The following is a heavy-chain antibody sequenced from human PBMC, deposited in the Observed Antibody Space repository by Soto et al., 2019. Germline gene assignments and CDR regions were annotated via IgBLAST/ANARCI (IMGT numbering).Heavy chain of an antibody. D-gene: IGHD5-18*01. Sequence: GALRLSCVASGFTFRTYSMSWVRQAPGKGLEWVANIRQDGSVKDYVESVKGRFTISRDNAKNSQYLLMNSLRVEDTAVYYCARHHPAAMGDSWGPGILVTVSS. J-gene: IGHJ4*02. CDR1: GFTFRTYS. CDR2: IRQDGSVK. CDR3: ARHHPAAMGDS. V-gene: IGHV3-7*04.